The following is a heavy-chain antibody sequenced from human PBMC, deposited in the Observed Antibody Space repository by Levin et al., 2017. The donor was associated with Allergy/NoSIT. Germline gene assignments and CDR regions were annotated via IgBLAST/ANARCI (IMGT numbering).Heavy chain of an antibody. CDR2: INSGGDDT. CDR1: GFTFSNYA. D-gene: IGHD1/OR15-1a*01. J-gene: IGHJ4*02. CDR3: AKRQFTQEVAGTMFDY. V-gene: IGHV3-23*01. Sequence: GESLKISCAASGFTFSNYALSWVRQAPGKGLEWVAAINSGGDDTHYADSVKGRFIISRDNSKNIVYLQMNSLRAEDSARYYCAKRQFTQEVAGTMFDYWGEGTLVTVS.